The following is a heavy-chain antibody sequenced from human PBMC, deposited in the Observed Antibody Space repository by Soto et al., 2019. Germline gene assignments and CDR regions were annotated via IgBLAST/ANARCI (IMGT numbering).Heavy chain of an antibody. CDR1: GLTFSSYA. CDR2: ISGSGGST. J-gene: IGHJ4*02. Sequence: GGSLRLSCAASGLTFSSYAMSWVRQAPGKGLEWVSAISGSGGSTYYADSVKGRFTISRDNSKNTLYLQMNSLRAEDTAVYYCAKLDSSGYYGYFDYWGQGTLVTVSS. CDR3: AKLDSSGYYGYFDY. V-gene: IGHV3-23*01. D-gene: IGHD3-22*01.